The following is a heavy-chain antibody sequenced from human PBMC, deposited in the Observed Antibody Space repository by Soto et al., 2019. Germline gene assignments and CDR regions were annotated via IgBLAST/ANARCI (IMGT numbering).Heavy chain of an antibody. CDR2: IYWYDDK. J-gene: IGHJ4*02. D-gene: IGHD1-20*01. Sequence: QITLKESGPTLVKPTQTLTLTCTFSGFSHSTSGVGVGWIRQPPGKALEWLALIYWYDDKRYSPSLKSRRTSSKDSSKNQVVLRITNMEPVDTATYYCAHTRITGPPGYFDYWGQGPLVTVSS. CDR3: AHTRITGPPGYFDY. V-gene: IGHV2-5*01. CDR1: GFSHSTSGVG.